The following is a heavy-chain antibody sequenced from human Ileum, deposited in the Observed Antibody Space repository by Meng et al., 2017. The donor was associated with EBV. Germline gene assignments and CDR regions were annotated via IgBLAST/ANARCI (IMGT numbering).Heavy chain of an antibody. J-gene: IGHJ4*02. CDR2: IYHSGST. V-gene: IGHV4-4*02. Sequence: QVRLQDACPVPVTPSGTWSLTCAVSGGSISSSNGWSWVRQPPGKGLEWIGEIYHSGSTNYNPSLKSRVTISVDKSKNQFSLNLSSVTAADTAVYYCARVGQWLPIDYWGQGTLVTVSS. CDR3: ARVGQWLPIDY. CDR1: GGSISSSNG. D-gene: IGHD6-19*01.